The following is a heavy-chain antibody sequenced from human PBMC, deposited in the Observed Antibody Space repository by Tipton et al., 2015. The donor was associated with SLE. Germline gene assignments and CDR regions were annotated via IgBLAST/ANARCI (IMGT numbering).Heavy chain of an antibody. V-gene: IGHV4-4*07. Sequence: TLSLTCIVSGGSISSYYWSWIRQPAGKGLEWIGRIYTSGSTNYNPSLKSRVTISVDTSKNQFSLKLSSVTAADTAVYYCARSRGFWSGYADAFDIWGQGTMVTVSS. CDR1: GGSISSYY. D-gene: IGHD3-3*01. J-gene: IGHJ3*02. CDR3: ARSRGFWSGYADAFDI. CDR2: IYTSGST.